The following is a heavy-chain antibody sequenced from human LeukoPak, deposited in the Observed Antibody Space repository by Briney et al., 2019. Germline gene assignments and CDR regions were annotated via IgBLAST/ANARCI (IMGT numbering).Heavy chain of an antibody. J-gene: IGHJ6*03. CDR2: IKQDGSEK. V-gene: IGHV3-7*01. CDR1: GFTFRSYG. D-gene: IGHD3-22*01. CDR3: GRDTAVFHRESSGYYSYQQYNYYTDV. Sequence: AGGSLRLSCAASGFTFRSYGMTWVRQAPGKGLEWVANIKQDGSEKYYVDSVKGRFTISRDSAKNSLYLQMSRLRAEDTAVYYCGRDTAVFHRESSGYYSYQQYNYYTDVWGKGTTVTVSS.